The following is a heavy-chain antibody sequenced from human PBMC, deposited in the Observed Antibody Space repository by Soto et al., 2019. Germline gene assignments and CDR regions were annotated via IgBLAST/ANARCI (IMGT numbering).Heavy chain of an antibody. J-gene: IGHJ4*02. Sequence: QVQLQESGPGLVKPSGTLSLTCAVSGGSFTSNNWWTWVRQPPGQGLEWIGEIYRTGSTNYNPSLKRRVTIPHDTSANPLSLRVTSLTAADTAVYYCARRDPGTSVDYWGQATLVTVSS. CDR1: GGSFTSNNW. D-gene: IGHD1-7*01. CDR3: ARRDPGTSVDY. V-gene: IGHV4-4*02. CDR2: IYRTGST.